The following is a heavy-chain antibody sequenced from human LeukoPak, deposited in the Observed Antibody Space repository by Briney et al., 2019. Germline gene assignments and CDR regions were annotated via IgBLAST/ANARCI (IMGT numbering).Heavy chain of an antibody. CDR2: ISGSTSVI. J-gene: IGHJ6*03. CDR3: ARGLYYIDV. Sequence: PGGSLRLSCAASGFTFSTHTMAWVRQAPGKGLEWVSYISGSTSVIYYADSVKGRFTISRDNAKNSLHLQMNSLRTEDTAIYYCARGLYYIDVWGNGTAVTVS. V-gene: IGHV3-48*01. CDR1: GFTFSTHT.